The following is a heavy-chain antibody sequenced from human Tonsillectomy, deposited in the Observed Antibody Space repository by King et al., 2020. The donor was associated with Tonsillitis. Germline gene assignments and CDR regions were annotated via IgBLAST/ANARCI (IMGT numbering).Heavy chain of an antibody. Sequence: VQLVESGGGVVQPGRSLRLSCAASGFTFSSHTMHWVRQSPGKGLEWVAVISYDRSNKYYADSVRGRFTISRDNSKNTLYLQMNSLGAEDTAVYYCARGLHDSSGYYYVLDAFDIWGQGKMVTVSS. CDR2: ISYDRSNK. CDR3: ARGLHDSSGYYYVLDAFDI. D-gene: IGHD3-22*01. CDR1: GFTFSSHT. J-gene: IGHJ3*02. V-gene: IGHV3-30*04.